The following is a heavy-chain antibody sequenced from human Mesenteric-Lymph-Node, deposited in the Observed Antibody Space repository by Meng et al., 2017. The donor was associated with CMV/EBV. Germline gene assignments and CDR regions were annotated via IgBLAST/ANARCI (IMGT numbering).Heavy chain of an antibody. CDR3: ARQDYNFWSGYYGGMDV. D-gene: IGHD3-3*01. V-gene: IGHV5-51*01. CDR1: GYSFTSHW. Sequence: GESLKISCKTSGYSFTSHWIAWVRQMPGKGLEWMGVIYPGDSDTRYSPSFQGQVTISADKSINTTCLQWSSLKSSDTAMYYCARQDYNFWSGYYGGMDVWGQGTTVTVSS. J-gene: IGHJ6*02. CDR2: IYPGDSDT.